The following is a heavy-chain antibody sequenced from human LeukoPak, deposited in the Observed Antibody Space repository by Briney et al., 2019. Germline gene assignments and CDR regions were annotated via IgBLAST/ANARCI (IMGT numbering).Heavy chain of an antibody. CDR3: ARQQCNGGSCYSRAIWCDP. Sequence: SQTLSPTCPVSGGSISSSCYYWGWLRHPPGKGLEWIASIYYPGNTYYNPALKSRVTISVDTSKNQFSLNLNSVTAADTAMYYCARQQCNGGSCYSRAIWCDPWGQGTLVTVSS. V-gene: IGHV4-39*01. J-gene: IGHJ5*02. CDR2: IYYPGNT. D-gene: IGHD2-15*01. CDR1: GGSISSSCYY.